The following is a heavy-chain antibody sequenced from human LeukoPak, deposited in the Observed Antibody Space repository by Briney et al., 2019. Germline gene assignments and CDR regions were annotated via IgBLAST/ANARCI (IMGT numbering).Heavy chain of an antibody. CDR2: IYTSGST. V-gene: IGHV4-61*02. J-gene: IGHJ5*02. D-gene: IGHD3-10*01. CDR1: GGFISSGSYY. Sequence: PSETLSLTCTVSGGFISSGSYYWSWIRQPAGKGLEWIGRIYTSGSTNYNPSLKSRVTISVDTSKNQFSLKLSSVTAADTAVYYCARDFRYGSGSYYNPPGFDPWGQGTLVTVSS. CDR3: ARDFRYGSGSYYNPPGFDP.